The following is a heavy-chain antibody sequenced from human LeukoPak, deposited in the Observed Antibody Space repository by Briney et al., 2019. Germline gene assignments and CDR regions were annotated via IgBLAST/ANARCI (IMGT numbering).Heavy chain of an antibody. J-gene: IGHJ4*01. CDR2: SNPNSGGS. V-gene: IGHV1-2*06. Sequence: ASVKVSCKASGYTFTSYYMHWVRQAPGQGLEWMGRSNPNSGGSNYAQKFQGRVTMTRDTSISTAYMELSRLTSDDTAVYYCARQEDGFDYWGHGTLVTVSS. CDR1: GYTFTSYY. CDR3: ARQEDGFDY.